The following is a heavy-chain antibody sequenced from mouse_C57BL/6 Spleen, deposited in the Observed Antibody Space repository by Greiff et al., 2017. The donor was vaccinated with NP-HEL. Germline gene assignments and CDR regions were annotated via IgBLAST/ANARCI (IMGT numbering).Heavy chain of an antibody. V-gene: IGHV1-64*01. CDR2: IHPNSGST. D-gene: IGHD1-1*01. CDR1: GYTFTSYW. J-gene: IGHJ2*01. Sequence: QVQLQQPGAELVKPGASVKLSCKASGYTFTSYWMHWVKQRPGQGLEWIGMIHPNSGSTNYNEKFKSKATLTVDKSSSTAYMQLSSLTSEDSAVYYCATFYPTGEYYFDYWGQGTTLTVSS. CDR3: ATFYPTGEYYFDY.